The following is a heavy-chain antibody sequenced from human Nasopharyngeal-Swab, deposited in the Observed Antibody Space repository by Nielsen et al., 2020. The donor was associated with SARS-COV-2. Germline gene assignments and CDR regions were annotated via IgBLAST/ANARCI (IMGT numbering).Heavy chain of an antibody. D-gene: IGHD2-2*03. J-gene: IGHJ4*02. V-gene: IGHV3-30*03. CDR3: ARGTLRLDIVVVPAVYFDY. CDR2: ISYDGSKR. Sequence: WIRQPPGKGLEWVALISYDGSKRYFADSMKGRFSISRDNSKNTLYLQMNSLRAEDTAVYYCARGTLRLDIVVVPAVYFDYWGQGTLVTVSS.